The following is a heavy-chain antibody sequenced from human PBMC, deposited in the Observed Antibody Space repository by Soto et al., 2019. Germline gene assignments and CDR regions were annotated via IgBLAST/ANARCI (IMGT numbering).Heavy chain of an antibody. CDR1: GGSISSYY. D-gene: IGHD3-22*01. Sequence: PSETLSLTCTVSGGSISSYYWSWIRQPPGKGLEWIGYIYYSGSTNYNPSLKSRVTISVDTSKNQFSLKLSSVTAADTAVYYCARDSAHYYDSSGYPDTYYFDYWGQGTLVTVSS. J-gene: IGHJ4*02. V-gene: IGHV4-59*01. CDR2: IYYSGST. CDR3: ARDSAHYYDSSGYPDTYYFDY.